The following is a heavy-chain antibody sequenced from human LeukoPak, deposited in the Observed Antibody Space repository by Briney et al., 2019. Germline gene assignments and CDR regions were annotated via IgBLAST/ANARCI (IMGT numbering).Heavy chain of an antibody. Sequence: SETLSLTRTVSGGSISSYYWSWIRQPPGKGLEWIGYIYYSGSTNYNPSLKSRVTISVDTSKNQFSLKLSSVTAADTAVYYCARREVCSSTSCYVGWFDPWGQGTLVTVSS. V-gene: IGHV4-59*01. CDR2: IYYSGST. D-gene: IGHD2-2*01. CDR1: GGSISSYY. J-gene: IGHJ5*02. CDR3: ARREVCSSTSCYVGWFDP.